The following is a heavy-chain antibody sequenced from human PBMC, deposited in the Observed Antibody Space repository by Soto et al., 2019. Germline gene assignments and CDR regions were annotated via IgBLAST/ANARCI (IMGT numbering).Heavy chain of an antibody. J-gene: IGHJ5*01. CDR2: ISTTSFTI. Sequence: GGSLRLSCAASGFSFSTYNMDWVRQAPGKRPEWIAYISTTSFTIYYADSVKGRFTIARDNDRNSLYLEMNSLRDEDTAVYYCARDRCYDGTCYSASDSWGQGTLVTVSS. CDR1: GFSFSTYN. V-gene: IGHV3-48*02. D-gene: IGHD2-15*01. CDR3: ARDRCYDGTCYSASDS.